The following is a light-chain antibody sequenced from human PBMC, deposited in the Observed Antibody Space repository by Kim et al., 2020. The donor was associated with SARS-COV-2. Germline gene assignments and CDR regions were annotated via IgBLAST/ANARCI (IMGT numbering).Light chain of an antibody. CDR3: QQYGHSPPT. CDR1: QSVSSNY. Sequence: EIVLTQSPGTLSLSPGERATLSCRASQSVSSNYLAWYQQKPGQAPRFLIYGASSRATGIPDRFSGSGSGTDFTLTISRLEPEDFAVYYWQQYGHSPPTFGPGTKVDIK. CDR2: GAS. J-gene: IGKJ3*01. V-gene: IGKV3-20*01.